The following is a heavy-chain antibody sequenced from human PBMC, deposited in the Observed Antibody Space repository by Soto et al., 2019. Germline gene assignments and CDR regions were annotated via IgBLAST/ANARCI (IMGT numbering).Heavy chain of an antibody. V-gene: IGHV1-69*13. CDR3: ARDLGSGWYNY. CDR1: GGGFSSYA. Sequence: PVKLSWKAFGGGFSSYAISWVRQAPGQGLEWMGGIIPIFGTANYAQNFQGRVTIAADESTNTAYMELSSPRSEDTAVYYCARDLGSGWYNYWGQGTLVTVSS. J-gene: IGHJ4*02. CDR2: IIPIFGTA. D-gene: IGHD6-19*01.